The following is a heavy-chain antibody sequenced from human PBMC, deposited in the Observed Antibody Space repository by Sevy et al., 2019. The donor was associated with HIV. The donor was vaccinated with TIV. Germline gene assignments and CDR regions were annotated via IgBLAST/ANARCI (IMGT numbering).Heavy chain of an antibody. J-gene: IGHJ1*01. CDR2: TYHRSKWYN. D-gene: IGHD1-26*01. Sequence: QSQTLSLTCGISGDSVSSNSAAWNWIRQSPSRGLEWLGRTYHRSKWYNDYAVSVKSRITIKADTSKNQFSLHLHSVTPEDTAVYYCAREGVGATFEYFQHWGQGTLVTVSS. CDR3: AREGVGATFEYFQH. CDR1: GDSVSSNSAA. V-gene: IGHV6-1*01.